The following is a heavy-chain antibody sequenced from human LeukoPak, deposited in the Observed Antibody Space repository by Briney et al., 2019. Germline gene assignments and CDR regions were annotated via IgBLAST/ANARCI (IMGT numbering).Heavy chain of an antibody. CDR1: GYTFTSYD. D-gene: IGHD3-22*01. V-gene: IGHV1-8*01. J-gene: IGHJ4*02. CDR2: MNPNSGNT. Sequence: ASVKVSCKASGYTFTSYDINWVRQATGQGLEWMGWMNPNSGNTGYAQKLQGRVTMTTDTSTSTAYMELRSLRSDDTAVYYCARDFTRLYYYDSSGGTFDYWGQGTLVTVSS. CDR3: ARDFTRLYYYDSSGGTFDY.